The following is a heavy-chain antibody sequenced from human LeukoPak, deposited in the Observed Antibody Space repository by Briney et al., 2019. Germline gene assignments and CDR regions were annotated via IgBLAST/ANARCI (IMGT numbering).Heavy chain of an antibody. V-gene: IGHV3-11*01. D-gene: IGHD6-6*01. J-gene: IGHJ5*02. CDR2: ISSSGSTI. Sequence: GGSLRLSCAASGFTFSDYYMSWIRQAPGKGLEWVSYISSSGSTIYYADSVKGRFTISRDNAKNSLYLQMTSLRAEDTAVYYCARDLDVSIAASNWFDPWGQGTLVTVSS. CDR1: GFTFSDYY. CDR3: ARDLDVSIAASNWFDP.